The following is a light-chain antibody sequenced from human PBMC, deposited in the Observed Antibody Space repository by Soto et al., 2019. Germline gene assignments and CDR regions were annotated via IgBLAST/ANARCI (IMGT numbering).Light chain of an antibody. CDR1: SSDVGGSNY. Sequence: QSLLTQPHSVSGSPGQSVTISCTGTSSDVGGSNYVSWYQQHPGKAPKLMIYDVSKRPSGVPDRFSGSKSGNTASLTISGLQAEDEADYYCCSYAGSYSSLFGGGTKLTVL. J-gene: IGLJ3*02. CDR2: DVS. CDR3: CSYAGSYSSL. V-gene: IGLV2-11*01.